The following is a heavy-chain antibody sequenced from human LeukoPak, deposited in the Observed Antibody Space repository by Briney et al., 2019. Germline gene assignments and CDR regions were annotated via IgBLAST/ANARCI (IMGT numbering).Heavy chain of an antibody. J-gene: IGHJ6*03. CDR3: ARTTEGGYTYGYFYYYYLDV. Sequence: SETLSLTCTVSGYSISSGYYWGWIRQPPGKGLEWIGSIYHSGSTYYNPSLKSRVTISVDTSKNQFSLKLSSVTAADTAVYYCARTTEGGYTYGYFYYYYLDVWGKGTTVTISS. V-gene: IGHV4-38-2*02. CDR2: IYHSGST. D-gene: IGHD5-18*01. CDR1: GYSISSGYY.